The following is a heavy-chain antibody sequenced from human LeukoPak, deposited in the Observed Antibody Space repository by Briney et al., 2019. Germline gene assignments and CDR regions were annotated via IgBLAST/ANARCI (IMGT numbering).Heavy chain of an antibody. CDR1: DGSITNND. Sequence: SETLSLTCTVSDGSITNNDWSWVRQTPGKGLEFIGYVHYSGTTNYNPSLRSRVTISIDTSRKHFFLKLKSVTAADTAVYYCARGRVYYDSSSDAFDIWGQGTMVTVSS. J-gene: IGHJ3*02. CDR3: ARGRVYYDSSSDAFDI. CDR2: VHYSGTT. D-gene: IGHD3-22*01. V-gene: IGHV4-59*01.